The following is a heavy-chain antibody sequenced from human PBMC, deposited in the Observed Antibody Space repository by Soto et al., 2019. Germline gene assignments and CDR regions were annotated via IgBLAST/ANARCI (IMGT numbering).Heavy chain of an antibody. CDR2: ISGSGGNT. D-gene: IGHD3-10*01. CDR1: GFTFSSYA. V-gene: IGHV3-23*01. CDR3: AKSAMVRGGGWFDP. Sequence: EVQLLESGGGLVQPGGSLRLSCAASGFTFSSYAMSWVRQAPGKGLEWVSDISGSGGNTYYADSVKGRFTISRDNSKNTLYLKMNSLRAEDTAVYYCAKSAMVRGGGWFDPWGQGTLVTVSS. J-gene: IGHJ5*02.